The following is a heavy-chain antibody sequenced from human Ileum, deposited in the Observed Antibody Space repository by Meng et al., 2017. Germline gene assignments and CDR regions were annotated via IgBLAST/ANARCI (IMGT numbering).Heavy chain of an antibody. Sequence: QVQRQQGGEGLLKPSETLPPTGAVYGGSFSGYYWSWIRQPPGKGLEWIGEINHSGSTNYNPSLKSRVTISVDTSKNQFSLKLSSVTAADTAVYYCARGGPWFDPWGQGTLVTVSS. CDR3: ARGGPWFDP. CDR2: INHSGST. V-gene: IGHV4-34*01. CDR1: GGSFSGYY. J-gene: IGHJ5*02.